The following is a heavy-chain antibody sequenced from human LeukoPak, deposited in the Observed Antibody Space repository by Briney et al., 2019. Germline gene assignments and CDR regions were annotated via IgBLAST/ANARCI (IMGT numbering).Heavy chain of an antibody. Sequence: SETLSLTCAVYGGSFSGYYWSWIRQPPGKGLEWIGEINHSGSTNYNPSLKSRVTISVDTSKNQFSLKLSSVTAADAAVCYCARGPHDYVWGSYRPIDYWGQGTLVTVSS. D-gene: IGHD3-16*02. CDR3: ARGPHDYVWGSYRPIDY. CDR2: INHSGST. J-gene: IGHJ4*02. CDR1: GGSFSGYY. V-gene: IGHV4-34*01.